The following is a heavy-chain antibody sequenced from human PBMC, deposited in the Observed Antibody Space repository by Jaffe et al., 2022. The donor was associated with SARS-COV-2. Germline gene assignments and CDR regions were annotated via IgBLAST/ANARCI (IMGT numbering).Heavy chain of an antibody. CDR1: GFTFSSYA. CDR2: ISGSGGST. D-gene: IGHD4-17*01. J-gene: IGHJ6*02. CDR3: AKEAGGYGDYWVFYYYGMDV. Sequence: EVQLLESGGGLVQPGGSLRLSCAASGFTFSSYAMSWVRQAPGKGLEWVSAISGSGGSTYYADSVKGRFTISRDNSKNTLYLQMNSLRAEDTAVYYCAKEAGGYGDYWVFYYYGMDVWGQGTTVTVSS. V-gene: IGHV3-23*01.